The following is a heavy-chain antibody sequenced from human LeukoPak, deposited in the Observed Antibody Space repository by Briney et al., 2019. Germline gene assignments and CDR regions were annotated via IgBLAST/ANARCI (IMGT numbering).Heavy chain of an antibody. D-gene: IGHD1-26*01. CDR3: ARAWYSWGYYFDY. CDR2: ISSSSSTI. CDR1: GFTFSSYS. Sequence: PGGSLRLSCAASGFTFSSYSMNWVRQAPGKGLEWVSYISSSSSTIFYADSVKGRFTISRDNAKNSLYLQMYSLRDEDTAVYYCARAWYSWGYYFDYWGQGTLVTVSS. V-gene: IGHV3-48*02. J-gene: IGHJ4*02.